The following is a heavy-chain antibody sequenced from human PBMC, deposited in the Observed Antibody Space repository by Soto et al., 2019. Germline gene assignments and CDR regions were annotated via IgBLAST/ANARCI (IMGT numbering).Heavy chain of an antibody. D-gene: IGHD5-12*01. CDR3: VRGRWLQGLFDS. J-gene: IGHJ4*02. CDR2: IYHTGST. V-gene: IGHV4-30-2*01. Sequence: QLQLQESGSGLVKPSQTLSLTCAVSGGSIGSSGYSWSWIRQPPGKGLEWIGFIYHTGSTYYNPSLKSRVTISVDKSKNQSSLNLSSVTAADTAVYYCVRGRWLQGLFDSWGQGTLVTVSS. CDR1: GGSIGSSGYS.